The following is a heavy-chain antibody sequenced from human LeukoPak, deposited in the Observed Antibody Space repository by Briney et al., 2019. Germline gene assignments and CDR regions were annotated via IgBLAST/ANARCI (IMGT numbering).Heavy chain of an antibody. CDR1: GYSFTGYY. Sequence: ASVKVSCKASGYSFTGYYMHWVRQAPGQGLEWMGWISPNSGDTNYAQKFQGRVTMTRDTSISTAYMEVSGLRSDDTAVYYCARLELVAAAGNPEYFQHWGQGTLVTVSS. J-gene: IGHJ1*01. CDR3: ARLELVAAAGNPEYFQH. CDR2: ISPNSGDT. D-gene: IGHD6-13*01. V-gene: IGHV1-2*02.